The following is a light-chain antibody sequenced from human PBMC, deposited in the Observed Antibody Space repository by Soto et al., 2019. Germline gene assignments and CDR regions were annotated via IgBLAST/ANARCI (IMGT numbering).Light chain of an antibody. J-gene: IGKJ1*01. CDR2: AAS. CDR3: QKYNSYS. CDR1: QSISTY. Sequence: DIQMTQSPSCFAASVLDIGRVICRASQSISTYLNWYQQKAGLAPKLLIYAASSLQSGVPSRFSGSGSGTEFTLTISSLQPDDFATYYCQKYNSYSFGQGTKVDI. V-gene: IGKV1-39*01.